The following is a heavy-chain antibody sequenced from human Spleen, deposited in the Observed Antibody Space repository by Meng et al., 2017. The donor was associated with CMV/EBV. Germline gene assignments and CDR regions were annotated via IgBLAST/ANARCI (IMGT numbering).Heavy chain of an antibody. CDR2: INHSGST. Sequence: VQLQQWGAGLLKPSGTRSLPCAVYGGSFSGYYWSWIRQPPEKGLEWIGEINHSGSTNYNPSLRSRVTISVDTSKNQFSLKLSSVTAADTAVYYCAERSGRLVPIDYWGQGTLVTVSS. D-gene: IGHD6-19*01. J-gene: IGHJ4*02. CDR3: AERSGRLVPIDY. CDR1: GGSFSGYY. V-gene: IGHV4-34*01.